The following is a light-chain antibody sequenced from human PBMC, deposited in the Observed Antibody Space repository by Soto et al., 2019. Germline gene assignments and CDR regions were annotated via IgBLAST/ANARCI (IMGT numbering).Light chain of an antibody. J-gene: IGLJ1*01. Sequence: QSVLTQPPSASGSPGQSVTISCTGTSSDVGDYNYVSWYQQYPGIAPKLMIYEVSKRPSGVPDRFSGFKSGNTASLTVSGLQAEDEADCYCSSYAGSNSYVFGTGTKVTVL. CDR1: SSDVGDYNY. CDR2: EVS. CDR3: SSYAGSNSYV. V-gene: IGLV2-8*01.